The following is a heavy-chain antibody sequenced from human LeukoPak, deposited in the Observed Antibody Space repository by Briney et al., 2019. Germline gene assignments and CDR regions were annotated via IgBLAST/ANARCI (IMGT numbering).Heavy chain of an antibody. V-gene: IGHV4-34*01. CDR2: INHSGST. Sequence: SEALSLTCAVYGGSFSGYYWSWIRQPPGKGLEWIGEINHSGSTNYNPSLKSRVTISVDTSKNQFSLKLSSVTAADTAVYYCARTAGYFDWSGDYWGQGTLVTVSS. CDR1: GGSFSGYY. D-gene: IGHD3-9*01. J-gene: IGHJ4*02. CDR3: ARTAGYFDWSGDY.